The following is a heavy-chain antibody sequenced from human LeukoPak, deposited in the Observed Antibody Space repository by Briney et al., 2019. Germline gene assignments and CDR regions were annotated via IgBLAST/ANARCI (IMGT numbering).Heavy chain of an antibody. D-gene: IGHD3-3*01. CDR2: IRQDGSAK. CDR1: GFTFSNYW. CDR3: ARGFLDS. V-gene: IGHV3-7*03. Sequence: PGGSLRLSCAASGFTFSNYWMSWVRQISGRGLEWVANIRQDGSAKYYVDSVKGRFTISRDNAEDSLYLQMNSLRAEDTAVYYCARGFLDSWGQGTLVTVSS. J-gene: IGHJ4*02.